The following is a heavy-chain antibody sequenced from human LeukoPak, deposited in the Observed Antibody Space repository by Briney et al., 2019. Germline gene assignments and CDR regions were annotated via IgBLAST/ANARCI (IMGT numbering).Heavy chain of an antibody. CDR2: IYYSGST. CDR1: GGSISSYY. D-gene: IGHD5-18*01. J-gene: IGHJ3*01. Sequence: SETLSLTCAVSGGSISSYYWSWIRQPPGKGLEWIGYIYYSGSTNYNPSLKSRVTISVDTSKNQFSLKLSSVTAAGTAVYYCARDTYGYDAFDLWGQGPMVTVSS. V-gene: IGHV4-59*01. CDR3: ARDTYGYDAFDL.